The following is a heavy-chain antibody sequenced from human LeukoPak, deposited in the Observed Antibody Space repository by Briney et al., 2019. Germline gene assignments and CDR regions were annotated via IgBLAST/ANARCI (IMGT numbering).Heavy chain of an antibody. CDR3: AKDRYCSSTNCPYDY. CDR1: GFTFSSYA. Sequence: GGSLRLSCEASGFTFSSYAMGWVRQAPGKGLEWVSGISVSDDSTYYADSVKGRFTMSRDNSNNMLYLQMNSLRAEDTAVYYCAKDRYCSSTNCPYDYWGQGTLVTVSS. CDR2: ISVSDDST. V-gene: IGHV3-23*01. D-gene: IGHD2-2*01. J-gene: IGHJ4*02.